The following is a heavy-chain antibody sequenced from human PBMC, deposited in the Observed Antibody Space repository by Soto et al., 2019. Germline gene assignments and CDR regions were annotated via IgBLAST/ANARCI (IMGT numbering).Heavy chain of an antibody. CDR2: IIAGNGNT. CDR1: GYTFTTYA. J-gene: IGHJ5*02. V-gene: IGHV1-3*01. Sequence: ASVKVSCKASGYTFTTYAMHWVRQAPGQRLEWMGWIIAGNGNTKYSQKFQGRVTITRDTSASTAYMELKSLRSEDTAVYYCAAPHVYSSSPETENWFDPWGQGTLVTVSS. CDR3: AAPHVYSSSPETENWFDP. D-gene: IGHD6-6*01.